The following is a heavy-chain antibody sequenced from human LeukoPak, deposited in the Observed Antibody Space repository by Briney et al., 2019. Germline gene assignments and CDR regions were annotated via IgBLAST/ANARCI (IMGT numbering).Heavy chain of an antibody. Sequence: SQTLSLTCAISGDSVSSNSAAWNWIRQSPSRGLEWLGRTYYRSKWYNDYAVSVKSRITIKPDTSKNQFSLNLSSVTAADTAVYYCAREHYDFWSGSQRRGYFDYWGQGTLVTVSS. CDR3: AREHYDFWSGSQRRGYFDY. J-gene: IGHJ4*02. D-gene: IGHD3-3*01. V-gene: IGHV6-1*01. CDR1: GDSVSSNSAA. CDR2: TYYRSKWYN.